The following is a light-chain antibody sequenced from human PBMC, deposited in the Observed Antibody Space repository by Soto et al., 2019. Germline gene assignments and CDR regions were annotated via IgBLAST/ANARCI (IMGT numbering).Light chain of an antibody. CDR1: QSITSNY. CDR2: GSS. V-gene: IGKV3-20*01. J-gene: IGKJ5*01. Sequence: EVVLTQSPGTLSLSPGERATLSCRASQSITSNYLAWYQQKPGQAPRLLIYGSSSRATGIPDRFSGSGSGTDFTLTISRLEPEDFAVYYSQQYGSSPITFGQGTRLEIK. CDR3: QQYGSSPIT.